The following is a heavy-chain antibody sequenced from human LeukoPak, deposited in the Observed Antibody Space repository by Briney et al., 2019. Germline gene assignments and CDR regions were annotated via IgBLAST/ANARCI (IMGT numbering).Heavy chain of an antibody. CDR1: GFTFSTYA. D-gene: IGHD1-26*01. CDR2: ITGSGGAT. CDR3: AKDLGRYRNNYFDY. Sequence: GGSLRLSCAASGFTFSTYAMRWVRLAPGKGLEWVSSITGSGGATYYAGSVKGRFTISRDDSKNTLYLQMNSLRAEDTAVYYCAKDLGRYRNNYFDYWGQGTLVTVSS. J-gene: IGHJ4*02. V-gene: IGHV3-23*01.